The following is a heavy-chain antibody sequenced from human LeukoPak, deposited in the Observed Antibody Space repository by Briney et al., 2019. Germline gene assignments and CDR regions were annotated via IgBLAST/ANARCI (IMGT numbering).Heavy chain of an antibody. CDR2: INPNSGGT. CDR3: ASTAGDKYCSGGSCYNREDAFDI. Sequence: ASVKVSCKASGYTFTGYYMHWVRQAPGQGLEWMGWINPNSGGTNYAQKFQGRVTMTRDTSISTAYMELSRLRSEDTAVYYCASTAGDKYCSGGSCYNREDAFDIWGQGTMVTVSS. V-gene: IGHV1-2*02. CDR1: GYTFTGYY. J-gene: IGHJ3*02. D-gene: IGHD2-15*01.